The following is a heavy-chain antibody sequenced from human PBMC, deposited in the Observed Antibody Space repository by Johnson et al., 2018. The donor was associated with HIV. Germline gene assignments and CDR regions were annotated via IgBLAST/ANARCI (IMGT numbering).Heavy chain of an antibody. CDR1: GFTFSNYG. CDR3: AKSGLFGLVVYAPDVFDI. V-gene: IGHV3-33*06. CDR2: VWYDGSNK. Sequence: VQLVESGGGVVQPGRSLRLSCVASGFTFSNYGMHWVRQAPGKGLEWVAVVWYDGSNKYYADSVKGRFTISRDNSKNTLYLQMNSLSAEDTAVYYCAKSGLFGLVVYAPDVFDIWGQGIMVTVSS. J-gene: IGHJ3*02. D-gene: IGHD2-8*02.